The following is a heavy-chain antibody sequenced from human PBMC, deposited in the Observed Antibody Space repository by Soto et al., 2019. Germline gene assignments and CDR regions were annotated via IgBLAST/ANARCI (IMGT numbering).Heavy chain of an antibody. J-gene: IGHJ6*02. D-gene: IGHD3-10*01. CDR3: ARECILFSGVIVFYGMDV. CDR1: GYSFTRHD. CDR2: INPSSGNT. Sequence: QVQLVQSGAEVKKPGASVKVSCKASGYSFTRHDINWVRQAPGQGLEWMGWINPSSGNTGYAQRILGRLTKTTDTSTSTAYMELSGLKSEDTAIYYCARECILFSGVIVFYGMDVWGQGTTVTVPS. V-gene: IGHV1-8*01.